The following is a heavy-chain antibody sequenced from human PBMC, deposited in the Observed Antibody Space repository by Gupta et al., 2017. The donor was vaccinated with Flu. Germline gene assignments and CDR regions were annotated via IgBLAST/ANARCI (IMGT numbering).Heavy chain of an antibody. CDR1: GFTFSPYG. CDR3: ARAWDVTVAGTFDY. J-gene: IGHJ4*02. D-gene: IGHD6-19*01. V-gene: IGHV3-21*01. CDR2: ISSSSSNI. Sequence: EVQLVESGGGLVKPGGSLRLSCAASGFTFSPYGMNWVRQAPGKGLEWVSSISSSSSNIYYADSVKGRFTISRHNAKNSLYLQMNSLRAEDTAVYYCARAWDVTVAGTFDYWGQGTLVTVSS.